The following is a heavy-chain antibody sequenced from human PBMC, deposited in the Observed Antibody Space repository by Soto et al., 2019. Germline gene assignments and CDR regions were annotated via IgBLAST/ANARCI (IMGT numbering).Heavy chain of an antibody. CDR1: GGSFTSYI. CDR3: AKSLVFVDHAYMDV. Sequence: QVQLVQSGAEEKKPGYSVKVSCEASGGSFTSYIFTWVRQAPGQGLEWMGRVIPIQGTANYALKFKDRVIITADKSTNTVYMELRRLKPEASVLYNCAKSLVFVDHAYMDVWGKGTMVTVSS. V-gene: IGHV1-69*08. J-gene: IGHJ6*03. D-gene: IGHD2-21*01. CDR2: VIPIQGTA.